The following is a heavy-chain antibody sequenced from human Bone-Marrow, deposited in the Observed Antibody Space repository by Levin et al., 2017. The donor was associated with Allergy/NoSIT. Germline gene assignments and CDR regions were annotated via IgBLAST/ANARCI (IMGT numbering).Heavy chain of an antibody. D-gene: IGHD2-15*01. V-gene: IGHV3-23*01. Sequence: PAGGSLRLSCAASGFTFSNYAMSWVRQAPGRGLEWVSSISASGDNTYYADSVRGQFTISRDNSKNTLLLQLSSLRAEDTALYYCAKMSVRRSGGRCYSGDLDYWGQGTLVSVSS. CDR3: AKMSVRRSGGRCYSGDLDY. CDR1: GFTFSNYA. CDR2: ISASGDNT. J-gene: IGHJ4*02.